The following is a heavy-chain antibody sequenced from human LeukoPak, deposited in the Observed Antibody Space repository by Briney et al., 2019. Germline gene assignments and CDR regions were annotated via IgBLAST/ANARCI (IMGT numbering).Heavy chain of an antibody. CDR2: INHSGST. CDR3: ARHYDFWSPTGDYYYMDV. J-gene: IGHJ6*03. D-gene: IGHD3-3*01. Sequence: SSETLSLTCAVYGGSFSGYYWSWIRQPPGKGLEWIGEINHSGSTNYNPSLKSRVTISVDTSKNQFSLKLSSVTAADTAVYYCARHYDFWSPTGDYYYMDVWGKGTTVTVSS. V-gene: IGHV4-34*01. CDR1: GGSFSGYY.